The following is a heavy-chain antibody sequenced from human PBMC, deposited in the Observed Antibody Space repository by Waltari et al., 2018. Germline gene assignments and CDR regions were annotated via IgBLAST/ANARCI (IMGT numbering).Heavy chain of an antibody. J-gene: IGHJ3*02. CDR2: IYTSGST. D-gene: IGHD3-9*01. CDR3: ARDRGGFTHCDWFLSI. V-gene: IGHV4-61*09. Sequence: QVQLQESGPGLVKPSQTLSLTCTVSGGSISSGSYYWSWSRQPAGKGLEWIGYIYTSGSTNYNPSLKSRVTISVDTSKGQFSLRLTSVIPADTAVYFCARDRGGFTHCDWFLSIWGQGTLVTVSS. CDR1: GGSISSGSYY.